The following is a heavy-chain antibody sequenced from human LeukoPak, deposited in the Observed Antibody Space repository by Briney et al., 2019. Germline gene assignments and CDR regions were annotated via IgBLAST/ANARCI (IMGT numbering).Heavy chain of an antibody. CDR3: ARRGSGASLEYYFDL. CDR2: IYYSGNT. D-gene: IGHD1-14*01. J-gene: IGHJ2*01. V-gene: IGHV4-59*08. Sequence: SETLSLTCTDSGGSISSYYWSWIRQPPGKGLEYIGYIYYSGNTNSNPSLNSRVTISVDTSKNQFSLKLSSVTAADTAVYYCARRGSGASLEYYFDLWGRGTLVTVSS. CDR1: GGSISSYY.